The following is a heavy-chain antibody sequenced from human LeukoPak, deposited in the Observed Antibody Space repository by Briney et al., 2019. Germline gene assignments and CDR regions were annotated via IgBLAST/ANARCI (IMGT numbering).Heavy chain of an antibody. CDR1: GFTFSSYW. CDR3: ARDPRAPLAAAGTGDY. Sequence: GGSLRLSCAASGFTFSSYWMSWVRQAPGEGLEWVANIKQDGSEKYYVDSVKGRFTISRDNSKNSLYLQMNSLRAEDTAVYYCARDPRAPLAAAGTGDYWGQGTLVTVSS. CDR2: IKQDGSEK. V-gene: IGHV3-7*01. D-gene: IGHD6-13*01. J-gene: IGHJ4*02.